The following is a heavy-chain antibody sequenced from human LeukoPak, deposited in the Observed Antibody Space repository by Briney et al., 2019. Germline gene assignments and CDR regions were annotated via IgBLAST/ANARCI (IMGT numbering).Heavy chain of an antibody. CDR1: GYTFTSYG. D-gene: IGHD2-8*01. V-gene: IGHV1-18*01. CDR2: VKPKSGDS. Sequence: ASVKVSCKASGYTFTSYGISWVRQAPGQGFEWLGLVKPKSGDSDFVQKFRGRVTVTTDVSTTTIHMELSNLRSDDTAVYYCARDRGVPRPGNALDIWGQGTMVTVSS. CDR3: ARDRGVPRPGNALDI. J-gene: IGHJ3*02.